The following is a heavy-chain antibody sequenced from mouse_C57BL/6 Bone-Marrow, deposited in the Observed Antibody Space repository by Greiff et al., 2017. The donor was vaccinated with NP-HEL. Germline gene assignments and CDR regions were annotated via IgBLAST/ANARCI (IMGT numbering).Heavy chain of an antibody. CDR3: ARWGYDGYALYWYFDV. V-gene: IGHV1-18*01. J-gene: IGHJ1*03. CDR1: GYTFTDYN. CDR2: INPNNGGT. D-gene: IGHD2-3*01. Sequence: VHVKQSGPELVKPGASVKIPCKASGYTFTDYNMDWVKQSHGKSLEWIGDINPNNGGTIYNQKFKGKATLTVDKSSSTAYMELRSLTSEDTAVYYCARWGYDGYALYWYFDVWGTGTTVTVSS.